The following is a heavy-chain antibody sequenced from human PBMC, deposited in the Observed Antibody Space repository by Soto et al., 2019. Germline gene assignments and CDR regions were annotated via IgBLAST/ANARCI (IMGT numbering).Heavy chain of an antibody. V-gene: IGHV3-23*01. J-gene: IGHJ4*02. Sequence: EVQLLESGGGLVQPGGSLRLSCAASGFTFTSYAMTWVRQAPGKGLEWVSTVSADGTTTYYADSVKGRFTISRDNSKNTVPLQMNSLRVEDTAVYYCAKDRGRLVRGVILDFWGQGALVTVSS. CDR1: GFTFTSYA. D-gene: IGHD3-10*01. CDR2: VSADGTTT. CDR3: AKDRGRLVRGVILDF.